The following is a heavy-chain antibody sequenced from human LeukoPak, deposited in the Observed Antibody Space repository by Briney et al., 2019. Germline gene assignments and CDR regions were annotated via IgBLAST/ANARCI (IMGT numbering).Heavy chain of an antibody. Sequence: GGSLRLYCAASGFTVGTYWMSWVRQAPGKGLEWVAIISYDGGEIYYVDSVKGRFTLSRDNAKSSVYLQMNSLRAEDAAVYYCARAPAYGDYRLWDYWGQGTLVTVSS. CDR2: ISYDGGEI. CDR3: ARAPAYGDYRLWDY. D-gene: IGHD4-17*01. V-gene: IGHV3-7*03. J-gene: IGHJ4*02. CDR1: GFTVGTYW.